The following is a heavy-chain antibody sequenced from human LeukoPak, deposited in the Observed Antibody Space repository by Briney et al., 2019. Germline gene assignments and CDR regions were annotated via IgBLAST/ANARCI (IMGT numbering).Heavy chain of an antibody. CDR2: IYYSGST. CDR3: ARDKRHYDFWSGTASNWFDP. Sequence: SETLSLTCTVSGGSISSYYWSWIRQPPGKGLEWIGYIYYSGSTNYNPSLKSRVTISVDTSKNQFSLKLSSVPAADTAVYYCARDKRHYDFWSGTASNWFDPWGQGTLVTVSS. D-gene: IGHD3-3*01. V-gene: IGHV4-59*01. CDR1: GGSISSYY. J-gene: IGHJ5*02.